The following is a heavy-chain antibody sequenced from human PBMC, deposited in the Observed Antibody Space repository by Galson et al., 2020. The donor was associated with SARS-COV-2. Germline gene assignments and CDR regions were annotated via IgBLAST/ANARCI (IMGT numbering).Heavy chain of an antibody. V-gene: IGHV1-69*13. Sequence: SVKVSCKASGGNFRSNAISWVRQAPGQGLEWMGRIIPIFGTPNYAQKFQDRVTITADESTTTAYMELSRLRFNDTAVYYCAITRNWPDAFDLWGLGTVVTVSS. D-gene: IGHD1-1*01. J-gene: IGHJ3*01. CDR3: AITRNWPDAFDL. CDR1: GGNFRSNA. CDR2: IIPIFGTP.